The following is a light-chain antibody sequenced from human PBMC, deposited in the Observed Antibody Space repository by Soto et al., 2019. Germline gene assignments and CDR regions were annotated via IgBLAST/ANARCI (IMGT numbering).Light chain of an antibody. V-gene: IGLV1-47*01. CDR2: RNN. CDR3: ASWDNDLNGPI. CDR1: ASNVGSTY. J-gene: IGLJ2*01. Sequence: QSVLTQPPSASGTPGQRVSISCSGSASNVGSTYVFWYQQLPGAAPALLIYRNNQRPSGVSDRFSGSKSGTSASLAISGLQVDDEADYYCASWDNDLNGPIFGEGTQLTVL.